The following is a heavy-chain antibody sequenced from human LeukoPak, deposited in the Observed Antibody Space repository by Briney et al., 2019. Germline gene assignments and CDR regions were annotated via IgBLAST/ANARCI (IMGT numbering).Heavy chain of an antibody. D-gene: IGHD3-10*01. CDR3: ARGGHRLHGSGSYYNPGY. J-gene: IGHJ4*02. CDR1: GFTFSSYE. V-gene: IGHV3-48*03. CDR2: ISSSGSTI. Sequence: GGSLRLSCAASGFTFSSYEMNWVRQAPGKGLEWVSYISSSGSTIYYADSVKGRFTISRDNAKNSLYLQMNSLRAEDTAVYYCARGGHRLHGSGSYYNPGYWGQGTLVTVSS.